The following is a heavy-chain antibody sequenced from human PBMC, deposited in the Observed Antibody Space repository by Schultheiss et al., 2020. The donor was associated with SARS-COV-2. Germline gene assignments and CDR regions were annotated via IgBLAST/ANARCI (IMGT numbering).Heavy chain of an antibody. Sequence: GGSVRLSCAASGFTFSSYSMNWVRQAPGKGLEWVSYISSSSSTIYYADSVKGRFTISRDNAKNSLYLQMNSLRAEDTAVYYCARNYDSSGYVSWFGLQHWGQGTLVTVSS. J-gene: IGHJ1*01. CDR2: ISSSSSTI. CDR3: ARNYDSSGYVSWFGLQH. CDR1: GFTFSSYS. D-gene: IGHD3-22*01. V-gene: IGHV3-48*01.